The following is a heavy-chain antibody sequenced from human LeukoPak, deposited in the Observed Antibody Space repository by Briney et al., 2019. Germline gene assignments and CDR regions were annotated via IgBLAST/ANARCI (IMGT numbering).Heavy chain of an antibody. J-gene: IGHJ4*02. CDR1: GFXFSSYT. Sequence: GGSLRLSCAASGFXFSSYTMNWVRQAPGKGLEWVSFISSSSYIYYADSVKGRFTISRDNAKNSLHLQMNSLRAEDTAVYYCARSGYSSGWDYWGQGTLVTVSS. V-gene: IGHV3-21*01. CDR2: ISSSSYI. CDR3: ARSGYSSGWDY. D-gene: IGHD6-19*01.